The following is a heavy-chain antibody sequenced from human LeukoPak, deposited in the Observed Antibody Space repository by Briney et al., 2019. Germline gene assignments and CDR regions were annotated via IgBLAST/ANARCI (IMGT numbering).Heavy chain of an antibody. CDR2: ISAYNGNT. J-gene: IGHJ4*02. V-gene: IGHV1-18*01. CDR3: ARDRRSYSGSYYPYYFDY. D-gene: IGHD1-26*01. Sequence: GASVKVSCKASGYTFTSYGISWVRQAPGQGLEWMGWISAYNGNTNYAQKLQGRVTMTTDTSTSTAYMELRSLRSDDTAVYYCARDRRSYSGSYYPYYFDYWGQGTLVTVSS. CDR1: GYTFTSYG.